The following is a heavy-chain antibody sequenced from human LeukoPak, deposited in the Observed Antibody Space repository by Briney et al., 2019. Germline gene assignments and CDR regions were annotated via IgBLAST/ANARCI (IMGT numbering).Heavy chain of an antibody. J-gene: IGHJ4*02. D-gene: IGHD1-26*01. CDR2: IYYSGNT. V-gene: IGHV4-39*01. Sequence: SETLSLTCTVSGGSISSSSYYWGWIRQPPGKGLEWIGSIYYSGNTFYNPSLKSRVTISVDTSKNQFSLKLSSVTAADTAVYYCARCIVGARGEIDYWGQGTLVTVSS. CDR3: ARCIVGARGEIDY. CDR1: GGSISSSSYY.